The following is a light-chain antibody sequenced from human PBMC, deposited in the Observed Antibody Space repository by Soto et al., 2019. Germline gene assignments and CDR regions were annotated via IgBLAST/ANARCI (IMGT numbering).Light chain of an antibody. J-gene: IGKJ5*01. CDR1: QSVSSN. Sequence: EIVMTQSPATLSVSPGERATLSCWASQSVSSNLAWYQHKPGQAPRLLIYGTSTRATGIPDRFSGSGSGTECTLTISGLQSEDFAVYYCQQYKSWPPITFGQGTRLELK. V-gene: IGKV3-15*01. CDR2: GTS. CDR3: QQYKSWPPIT.